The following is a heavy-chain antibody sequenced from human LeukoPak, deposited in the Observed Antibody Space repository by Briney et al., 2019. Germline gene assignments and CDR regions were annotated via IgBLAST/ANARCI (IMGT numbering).Heavy chain of an antibody. CDR2: IKQDGSDK. Sequence: PGGSLRLSCAASGFTFSNYWMSWVRQAPGKGLEWVANIKQDGSDKYYVDSLKGRFTISRDNAKNSLYLQMNSLRAEDTAVYYCARSSWYERGEYLDYWGQGTLVSVSS. D-gene: IGHD6-13*01. CDR1: GFTFSNYW. J-gene: IGHJ4*02. V-gene: IGHV3-7*01. CDR3: ARSSWYERGEYLDY.